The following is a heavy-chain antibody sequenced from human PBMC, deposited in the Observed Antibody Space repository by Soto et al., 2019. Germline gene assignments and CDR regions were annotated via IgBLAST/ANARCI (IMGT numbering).Heavy chain of an antibody. D-gene: IGHD3-22*01. CDR2: ISYDGSNK. V-gene: IGHV3-30*18. CDR3: AKDLWIITMIVVGPDY. J-gene: IGHJ4*02. CDR1: GFTFSSYG. Sequence: GGSLRLSCAASGFTFSSYGMHWVRQAPGKGLEWVAVISYDGSNKYYADSVKGRFTISRDNSKKTLYLQMNSLRAEDTAVYYCAKDLWIITMIVVGPDYWGQGTLVTVSS.